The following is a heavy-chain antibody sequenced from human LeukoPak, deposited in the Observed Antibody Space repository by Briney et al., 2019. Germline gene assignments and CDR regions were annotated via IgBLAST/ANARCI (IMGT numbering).Heavy chain of an antibody. J-gene: IGHJ5*02. Sequence: GGSLRLSCAASGFIFSNYGMHWVRQAPGKGLEWVAFIRYDESNKFYADSVKGRFTISRDNSKNILFLRMNSLRAEDTAVYYCATMQWLEGVDWFDPWGQGTLVTVSS. CDR2: IRYDESNK. CDR1: GFIFSNYG. D-gene: IGHD6-19*01. CDR3: ATMQWLEGVDWFDP. V-gene: IGHV3-30*02.